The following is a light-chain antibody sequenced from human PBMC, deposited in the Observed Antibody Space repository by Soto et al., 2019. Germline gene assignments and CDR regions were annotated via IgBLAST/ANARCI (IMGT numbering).Light chain of an antibody. J-gene: IGKJ1*01. CDR2: AAS. CDR1: QTISSW. Sequence: DIQMTQSPSSLSGSVGDRVTITCLASQTISSWLAWYQQKPGKAPNLLIYAASTLETGVPSRFSGSGYGTELTLTIASLQPDDSASYYCQQYNSFSKTFGRGTKVDI. V-gene: IGKV1-5*01. CDR3: QQYNSFSKT.